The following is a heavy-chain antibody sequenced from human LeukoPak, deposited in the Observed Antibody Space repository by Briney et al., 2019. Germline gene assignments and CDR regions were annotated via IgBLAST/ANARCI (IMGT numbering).Heavy chain of an antibody. CDR3: ARGGDYYGSGSYALDY. V-gene: IGHV1-69*04. D-gene: IGHD3-10*01. J-gene: IGHJ4*02. Sequence: GASVKVSCKASGGTFSSYAISWVRQAPGQGLEWMGGIIPILGIANYAQKFQGRVTITADKSTSTAYMELSSLRSEDTAVYYCARGGDYYGSGSYALDYWGQGTLVTVSS. CDR2: IIPILGIA. CDR1: GGTFSSYA.